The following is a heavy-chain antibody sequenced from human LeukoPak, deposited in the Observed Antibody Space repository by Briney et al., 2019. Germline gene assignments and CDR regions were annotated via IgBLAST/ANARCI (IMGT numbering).Heavy chain of an antibody. CDR3: ARGSGYDVDY. V-gene: IGHV4-31*03. J-gene: IGHJ4*02. CDR1: GGSISSGGYY. CDR2: IYYSGST. D-gene: IGHD5-12*01. Sequence: PSKTLSLTCTVSGGSISSGGYYWSWIRQHPGKGLEWIGYIYYSGSTYYNPSLKSRVTISVDTSKNQFSLKLSSVTAADTAVYYCARGSGYDVDYWGQGTLVTVSS.